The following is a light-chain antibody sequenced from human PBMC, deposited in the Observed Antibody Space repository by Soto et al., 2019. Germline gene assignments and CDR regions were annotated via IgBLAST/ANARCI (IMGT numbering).Light chain of an antibody. Sequence: QSALTQPRSVSGSPGQSVTISCTGTSSGVGGYNYVSWYQQHPGKAPKLMIYDVSKRPSGVPDRFSGSKSGKTASLTISGFQAEDEADYYCCSYAGSHTWVFGGGTKVTVL. CDR2: DVS. CDR1: SSGVGGYNY. V-gene: IGLV2-11*01. CDR3: CSYAGSHTWV. J-gene: IGLJ3*02.